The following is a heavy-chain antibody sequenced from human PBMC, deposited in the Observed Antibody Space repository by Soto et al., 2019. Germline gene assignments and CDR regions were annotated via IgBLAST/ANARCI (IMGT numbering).Heavy chain of an antibody. Sequence: NPSETLSLTCVVYGGSFSGYYWSWIRQPPGKGLEWIGEINHSGSTNYNPSLKSRVTISVDTSKNQFSLKLSSVTAADTAVYYCARARSGYSYGFLRERYYYYGMDVWGQGTTVTVSS. V-gene: IGHV4-34*01. CDR3: ARARSGYSYGFLRERYYYYGMDV. CDR2: INHSGST. J-gene: IGHJ6*02. D-gene: IGHD5-18*01. CDR1: GGSFSGYY.